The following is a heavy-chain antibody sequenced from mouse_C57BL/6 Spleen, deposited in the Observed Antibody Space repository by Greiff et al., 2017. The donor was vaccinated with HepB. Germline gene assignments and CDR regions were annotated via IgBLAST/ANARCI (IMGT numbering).Heavy chain of an antibody. J-gene: IGHJ2*01. Sequence: EVKLMESGAELVRPGASVKLSCTASGFNIKDDYMHWVKQRPEQGLEWIGWIDPENGDTEYASKFQGKATITADTSSNTAYLQLSSLTSEDTAVYYCTRNNYGSSYYFDYWGQGTTLTVSS. V-gene: IGHV14-4*01. CDR2: IDPENGDT. CDR3: TRNNYGSSYYFDY. CDR1: GFNIKDDY. D-gene: IGHD1-1*01.